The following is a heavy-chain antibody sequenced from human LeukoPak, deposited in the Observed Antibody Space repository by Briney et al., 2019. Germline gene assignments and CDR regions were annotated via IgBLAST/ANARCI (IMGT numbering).Heavy chain of an antibody. D-gene: IGHD3-22*01. J-gene: IGHJ3*02. Sequence: SETLSLTCTVSGGSISSSSYYWGWIRQPPGKGLEWIGSIYYSGSTYYNPSLKSRVAISVDTSKNQFSLKLSSVTAADTAVYYCATSSYDSSGYYYLKTNAFDIWGQGTMVTVSS. CDR1: GGSISSSSYY. CDR2: IYYSGST. CDR3: ATSSYDSSGYYYLKTNAFDI. V-gene: IGHV4-39*07.